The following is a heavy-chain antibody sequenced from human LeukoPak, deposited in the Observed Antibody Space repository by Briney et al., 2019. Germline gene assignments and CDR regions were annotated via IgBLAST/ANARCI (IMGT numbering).Heavy chain of an antibody. CDR2: IYYSGTT. Sequence: SEALSLTCTVSGGSISSYYWSWIRQPPGKGLEWIGYIYYSGTTNYNPSLKSRVTISVDTSKNQFSLKLSSVTAADTAVYYCARGVYIAAAQYGYWGQGTLVSVSS. D-gene: IGHD6-13*01. CDR3: ARGVYIAAAQYGY. CDR1: GGSISSYY. J-gene: IGHJ4*02. V-gene: IGHV4-59*01.